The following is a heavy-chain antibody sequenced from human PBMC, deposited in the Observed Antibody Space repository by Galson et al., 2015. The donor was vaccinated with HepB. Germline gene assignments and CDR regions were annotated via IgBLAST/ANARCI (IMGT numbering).Heavy chain of an antibody. V-gene: IGHV3-23*01. CDR2: ISGRGGST. CDR1: GFTFSSYA. CDR3: TKDRNTYGPYYFDY. D-gene: IGHD5-18*01. J-gene: IGHJ4*02. Sequence: SLRLSCAASGFTFSSYAMSWVRQAPGKGLEWVSAISGRGGSTYYADSVKGRFTISRDNSKNTLSLQMNSLRAEDTAVYYCTKDRNTYGPYYFDYWGQGTLVTVSS.